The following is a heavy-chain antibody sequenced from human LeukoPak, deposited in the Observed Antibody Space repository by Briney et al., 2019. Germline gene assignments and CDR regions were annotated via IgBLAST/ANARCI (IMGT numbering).Heavy chain of an antibody. J-gene: IGHJ4*02. D-gene: IGHD3-10*01. CDR1: GYTFTSYD. Sequence: ASVKVSCKASGYTFTSYDINWVRQATGQGLAWMGWMNPNSGNTGYAQRFQGRVTMTRNTSISTAYMELSSLRSEDTAVYYCASYYYGSGSYSDYWGQGTLVTVSS. V-gene: IGHV1-8*01. CDR2: MNPNSGNT. CDR3: ASYYYGSGSYSDY.